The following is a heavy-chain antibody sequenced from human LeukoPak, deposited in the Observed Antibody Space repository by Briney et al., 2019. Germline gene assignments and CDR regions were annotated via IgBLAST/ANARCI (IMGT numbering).Heavy chain of an antibody. CDR3: AKVAHYYDIYYHYYGMDV. CDR2: ISGSGGST. D-gene: IGHD3-22*01. V-gene: IGHV3-23*01. Sequence: GGSLRLSCAASGFTFSSYAMSWVRQAPGKGLEWVSAISGSGGSTYYADSVKGRFTISRDNSKNTLYLQMNSLRAEDTAVYYCAKVAHYYDIYYHYYGMDVWGQGTTVTVSS. CDR1: GFTFSSYA. J-gene: IGHJ6*02.